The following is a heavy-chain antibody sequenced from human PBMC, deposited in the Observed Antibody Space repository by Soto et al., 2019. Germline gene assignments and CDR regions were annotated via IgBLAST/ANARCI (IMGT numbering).Heavy chain of an antibody. CDR3: VASRLAARPMIDC. Sequence: QVQLVQSGAEVKKPGASVKVSCKASGYTFTSYYMHWVRQAPGQGLEWMGVINPSGGSANYAQKSRGRRTMTRDTSTSTCYMELSSLMSEDTAVYYCVASRLAARPMIDCWAQRALVTVSS. V-gene: IGHV1-46*01. CDR1: GYTFTSYY. CDR2: INPSGGSA. J-gene: IGHJ4*02. D-gene: IGHD6-6*01.